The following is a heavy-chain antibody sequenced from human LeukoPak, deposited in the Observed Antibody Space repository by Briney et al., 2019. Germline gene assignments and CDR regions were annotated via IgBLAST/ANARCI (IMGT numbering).Heavy chain of an antibody. CDR2: IQYEGKNK. Sequence: GGSLRLSCAASGFTFSSYAMSWVRQAPGKGLEWVAFIQYEGKNKDYAEAVKGRFTISSDNSKNTLFLQMNNLTAEDTALYYCAKGYWVLRKGFDSWGQGTLVTVSS. J-gene: IGHJ4*02. CDR3: AKGYWVLRKGFDS. CDR1: GFTFSSYA. D-gene: IGHD2-15*01. V-gene: IGHV3-30*02.